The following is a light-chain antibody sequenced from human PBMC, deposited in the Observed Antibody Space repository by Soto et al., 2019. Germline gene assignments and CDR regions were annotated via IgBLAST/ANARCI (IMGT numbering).Light chain of an antibody. V-gene: IGKV1-39*01. CDR1: QSISTY. Sequence: DIQMTQSPSSLSASVGERVTITCRASQSISTYLNWYQQKPGKAPKLLIYAASSLQSGVPSRFSASGSGTDFTLTISSLQPEDFATYYCQQSYITPPLTFGGGTKVEIK. CDR3: QQSYITPPLT. J-gene: IGKJ4*01. CDR2: AAS.